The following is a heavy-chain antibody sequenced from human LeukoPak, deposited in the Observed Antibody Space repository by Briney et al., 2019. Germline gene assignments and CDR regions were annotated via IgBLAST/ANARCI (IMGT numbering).Heavy chain of an antibody. V-gene: IGHV4-34*01. J-gene: IGHJ4*02. Sequence: SETLSLTCAVCGGSFSGYYWSWIRQPPGKGLEWIGEINHSGSTNYNPSLKSRVTISVDTSKNQFSLKLSSVTAADTAVYYCARGAIWFGRFDYWGQGTLVTVSS. CDR3: ARGAIWFGRFDY. D-gene: IGHD3-10*01. CDR2: INHSGST. CDR1: GGSFSGYY.